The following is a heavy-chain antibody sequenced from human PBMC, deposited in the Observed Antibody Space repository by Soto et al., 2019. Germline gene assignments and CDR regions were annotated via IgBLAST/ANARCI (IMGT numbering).Heavy chain of an antibody. CDR2: FDPEDGET. CDR1: GYTLTELS. V-gene: IGHV1-24*01. D-gene: IGHD3-10*01. Sequence: ASVKVSCKVSGYTLTELSMHWVRQAPGRGLEWMGGFDPEDGETIYAQKFQDRVTMTTDTSTSTAYMELRSLRSDDTAVYYCARDYGFGELFDPWGQGTLVTVSS. CDR3: ARDYGFGELFDP. J-gene: IGHJ5*02.